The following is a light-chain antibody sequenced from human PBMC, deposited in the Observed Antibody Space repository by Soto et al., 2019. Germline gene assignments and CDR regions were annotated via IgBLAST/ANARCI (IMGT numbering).Light chain of an antibody. CDR1: QSVSNNY. J-gene: IGKJ2*01. Sequence: EVVLTQSPGTLSLSPGERATLSCRASQSVSNNYLAWYQQKPGQAPRLLYFGSSDRATGIPDRFSGSGSGTDFTLTISRLEPEDFAIYYCQQYDSSPPYTFGLGTKLEIK. CDR3: QQYDSSPPYT. CDR2: GSS. V-gene: IGKV3-20*01.